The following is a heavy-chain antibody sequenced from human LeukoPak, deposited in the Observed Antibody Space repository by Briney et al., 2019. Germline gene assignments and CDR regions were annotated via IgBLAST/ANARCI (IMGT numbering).Heavy chain of an antibody. CDR2: IIPIFGTA. CDR1: GYTFTSYA. J-gene: IGHJ4*02. Sequence: GASVKVSCKASGYTFTSYAISWVRQAPGQGLEWMGGIIPIFGTANYAQKFQGRVTITADESTSTAYMELSSLRSEDTAVYYCARESGYSGYDGLYYFDYWGQGTLVTVSS. CDR3: ARESGYSGYDGLYYFDY. V-gene: IGHV1-69*13. D-gene: IGHD5-12*01.